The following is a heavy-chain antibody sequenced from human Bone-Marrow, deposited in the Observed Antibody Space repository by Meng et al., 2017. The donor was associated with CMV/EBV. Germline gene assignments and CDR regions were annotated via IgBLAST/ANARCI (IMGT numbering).Heavy chain of an antibody. D-gene: IGHD4-17*01. V-gene: IGHV3-53*01. CDR2: IYSGGST. CDR1: GFTVSSNY. CDR3: VKGSRRSDYGENWFDP. J-gene: IGHJ5*02. Sequence: GGSLRLSCAASGFTVSSNYMSWVRQAPGQGLEWVSVIYSGGSTYYADSVKGRFTISRDNSKNTLYLQMNSLRAEDTAVYYCVKGSRRSDYGENWFDPWGQGTLVTVS.